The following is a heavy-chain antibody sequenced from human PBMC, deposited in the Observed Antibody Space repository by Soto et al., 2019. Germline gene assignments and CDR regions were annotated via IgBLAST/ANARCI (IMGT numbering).Heavy chain of an antibody. V-gene: IGHV3-33*01. CDR3: ARGLTTYYYYGMDV. Sequence: QVQLVESGGGVVQPGRSLRLSCAASGFTFSSYGMHWVRQAPGKGLEWVAVIWYDGSNKYYADSVKGRFTISRDNSKNTLYLQMNCLRAEDTAVYYCARGLTTYYYYGMDVWGQGTTVTVSS. J-gene: IGHJ6*02. CDR1: GFTFSSYG. D-gene: IGHD1-1*01. CDR2: IWYDGSNK.